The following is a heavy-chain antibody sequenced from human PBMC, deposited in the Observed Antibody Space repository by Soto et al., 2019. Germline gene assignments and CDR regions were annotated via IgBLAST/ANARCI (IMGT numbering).Heavy chain of an antibody. D-gene: IGHD3-22*01. Sequence: EVQLVESGGGLVQPGGSLRLSCAASGFTFSSYSMNWVRQAPGKGLEWVSYISSSSSTIYYADSVKGRFTISRDNAKNSRFRQMNSLRDEDTAVYYCARDDYYDASGYLALFDYWGQGTLVTVSS. CDR2: ISSSSSTI. CDR1: GFTFSSYS. V-gene: IGHV3-48*02. J-gene: IGHJ4*02. CDR3: ARDDYYDASGYLALFDY.